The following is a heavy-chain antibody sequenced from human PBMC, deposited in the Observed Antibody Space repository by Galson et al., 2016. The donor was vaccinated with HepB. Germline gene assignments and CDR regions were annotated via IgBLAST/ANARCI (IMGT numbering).Heavy chain of an antibody. Sequence: SVKVSCKASEGTFSSYTITWVRQAPGQGLEWMGGIITMFGTANYAQKLQGRVTVTADKSTSTAYMELSSLRSEDTAVYYCARDRPSHAQYYFDYWGQGTLVTVSS. V-gene: IGHV1-69*06. J-gene: IGHJ4*02. CDR2: IITMFGTA. CDR1: EGTFSSYT. CDR3: ARDRPSHAQYYFDY.